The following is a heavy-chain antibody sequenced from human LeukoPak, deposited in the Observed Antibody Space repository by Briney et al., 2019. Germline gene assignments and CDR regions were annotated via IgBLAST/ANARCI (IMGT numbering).Heavy chain of an antibody. J-gene: IGHJ4*02. D-gene: IGHD6-19*01. Sequence: PGGSLRLSCAASGFTFSSYAMSWVRQAPGKGLEWVSGISGGGGSTFYADSVKGRFTISRDNSKNTLYLQMNSLRAEDTAVYYCAKNPMKFRIAVGLDYWGQGTLVTVSS. V-gene: IGHV3-23*01. CDR3: AKNPMKFRIAVGLDY. CDR2: ISGGGGST. CDR1: GFTFSSYA.